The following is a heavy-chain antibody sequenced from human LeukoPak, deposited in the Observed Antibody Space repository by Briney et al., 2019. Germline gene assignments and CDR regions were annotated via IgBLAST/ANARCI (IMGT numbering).Heavy chain of an antibody. CDR2: ISWNSGSI. J-gene: IGHJ3*02. CDR1: GFTFDDYA. Sequence: GGSLRLSCAASGFTFDDYAMHWVRHAPGKGLEWVSGISWNSGSIGYADSVKGRFTISRDNAKNSLYLQMNSLRAEDTALYYCATDQSPYYYDSSGPRGDAFDIWGQGTMVTVSS. V-gene: IGHV3-9*01. CDR3: ATDQSPYYYDSSGPRGDAFDI. D-gene: IGHD3-22*01.